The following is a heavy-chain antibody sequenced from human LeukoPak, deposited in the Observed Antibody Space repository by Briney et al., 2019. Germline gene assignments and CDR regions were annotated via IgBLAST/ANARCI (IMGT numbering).Heavy chain of an antibody. CDR2: IYYSGST. J-gene: IGHJ6*02. CDR3: ASQTTVTAGDYYYYGMDV. V-gene: IGHV4-61*05. CDR1: GGSISTSSYF. D-gene: IGHD4-17*01. Sequence: PSETLSLTCTVSGGSISTSSYFWGWIRQPPGKGLEWIGYIYYSGSTNYNPSLKSRVTISVDTSKNQFSLKLSSVTAADTAVYYCASQTTVTAGDYYYYGMDVWGQGTTVTVSS.